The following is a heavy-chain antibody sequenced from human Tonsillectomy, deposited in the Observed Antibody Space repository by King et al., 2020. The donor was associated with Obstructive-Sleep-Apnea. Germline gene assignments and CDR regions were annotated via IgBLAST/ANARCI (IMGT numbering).Heavy chain of an antibody. D-gene: IGHD3-10*01. V-gene: IGHV4-59*01. J-gene: IGHJ6*02. CDR3: ARRGSGGYYYYYGMDV. Sequence: QLQESGPGLVKPSETLSLTCTVSGGSISSYYWSWIRQPPGKGLEWIGYIYYSGSTNYNPSLKSRVTISVDTSKNQFSLKLSSVTAAETAVYYCARRGSGGYYYYYGMDVWGQGTTVTVSS. CDR1: GGSISSYY. CDR2: IYYSGST.